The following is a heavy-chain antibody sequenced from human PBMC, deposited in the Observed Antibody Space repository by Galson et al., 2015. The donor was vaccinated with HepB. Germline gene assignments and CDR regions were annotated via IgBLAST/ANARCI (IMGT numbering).Heavy chain of an antibody. CDR1: GFTFSSYA. V-gene: IGHV3-23*01. D-gene: IGHD5-12*01. Sequence: SLRLSCAASGFTFSSYAMDWVRQAPGKGLEWVSAISYSGGGTFYADSVKGRFTISRDNSKNTLYLQMNSLRAEDMDIYYCAKNLWSRVATGRDVGCFDYWGQGTVVTVSS. CDR2: ISYSGGGT. J-gene: IGHJ4*02. CDR3: AKNLWSRVATGRDVGCFDY.